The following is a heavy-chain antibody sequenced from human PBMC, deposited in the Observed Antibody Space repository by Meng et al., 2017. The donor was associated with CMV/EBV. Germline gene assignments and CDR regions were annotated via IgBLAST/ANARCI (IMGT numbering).Heavy chain of an antibody. D-gene: IGHD4-23*01. J-gene: IGHJ4*02. CDR3: ARAGDYGGRGYFDY. CDR2: IIPIFGTA. V-gene: IGHV1-69*12. Sequence: QGRVVNAGSEVKQPGPSVNVSVKASGCTFISCASSWVRQAPGQGLEWMGGIIPIFGTANYAQKFQGRVTITADESTSTAYMELSSLRSEDTAVYYCARAGDYGGRGYFDYWGQGTLVTVSS. CDR1: GCTFISCA.